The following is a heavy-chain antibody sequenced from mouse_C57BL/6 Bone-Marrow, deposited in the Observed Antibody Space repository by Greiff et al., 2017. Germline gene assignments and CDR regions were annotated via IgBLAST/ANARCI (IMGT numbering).Heavy chain of an antibody. CDR1: GYTFTSYW. J-gene: IGHJ2*01. V-gene: IGHV1-50*01. D-gene: IGHD1-1*01. CDR3: ARDTTVVGDYFDY. Sequence: VQLQQPGAELVKPGASVKLSCKASGYTFTSYWMPWVQQRPGQGLEWIGAIDPSDSYTTYPQKFKGKATLTVDTSSSTAYMQLSSLTSEDSAVYYCARDTTVVGDYFDYWGQGTTLTGSS. CDR2: IDPSDSYT.